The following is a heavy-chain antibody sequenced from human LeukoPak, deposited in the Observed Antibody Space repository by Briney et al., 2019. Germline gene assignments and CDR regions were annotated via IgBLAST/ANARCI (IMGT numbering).Heavy chain of an antibody. J-gene: IGHJ4*02. CDR3: ARSRLYYISSGDFDY. CDR2: INPNSGST. CDR1: GYTFTGYY. V-gene: IGHV1-2*02. Sequence: SVTVSCKASGYTFTGYYILLLRQAPGHGLEWMGWINPNSGSTNYAQNIRGGVTMTRETYISTAYMELSRLKADDAAVYYCARSRLYYISSGDFDYWGQGTVVTVSS. D-gene: IGHD3-22*01.